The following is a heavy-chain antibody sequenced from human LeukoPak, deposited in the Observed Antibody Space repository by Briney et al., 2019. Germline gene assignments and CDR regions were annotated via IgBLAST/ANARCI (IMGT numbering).Heavy chain of an antibody. Sequence: GGSLGLSCAASGFNFANHAMSWVRQTPGKGLEWVSAISGGGDITYYADSVTGRFTISRDNSKDTLFLQMHSLRPGDTAVYYCVREDTPATANYWGQGTLVTISS. CDR1: GFNFANHA. D-gene: IGHD2-21*02. V-gene: IGHV3-23*01. CDR3: VREDTPATANY. CDR2: ISGGGDIT. J-gene: IGHJ4*02.